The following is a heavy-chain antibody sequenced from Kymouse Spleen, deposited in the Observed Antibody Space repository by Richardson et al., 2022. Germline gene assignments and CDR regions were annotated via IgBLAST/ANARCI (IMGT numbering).Heavy chain of an antibody. CDR1: GFTFSSYS. J-gene: IGHJ4*02. CDR3: ARDRGYDILTGYWGY. CDR2: ISSSSSYI. Sequence: EVQLVESGGGLVKPGGSLRLSCAASGFTFSSYSMNWVRQAPGKGLEWVSSISSSSSYIYYADSVKGRFTISRDNAKNSLYLQMNSLRAEDTAVYYCARDRGYDILTGYWGYWGQGTLVTVSS. D-gene: IGHD3-9*01. V-gene: IGHV3-21*03.